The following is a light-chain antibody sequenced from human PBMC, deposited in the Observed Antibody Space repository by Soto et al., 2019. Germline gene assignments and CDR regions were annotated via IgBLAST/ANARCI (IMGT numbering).Light chain of an antibody. CDR3: SSFAGNNNLV. V-gene: IGLV2-8*01. CDR2: EVS. Sequence: QSALTQPPSASGSPGQSVTISCTGTSSDVGGYNYVSWYQQHPGKAPKLMISEVSKRPAGVPDRFSGSKYGNTASLTVYGLQAEDEADYYCSSFAGNNNLVFGGGTKLTVL. CDR1: SSDVGGYNY. J-gene: IGLJ2*01.